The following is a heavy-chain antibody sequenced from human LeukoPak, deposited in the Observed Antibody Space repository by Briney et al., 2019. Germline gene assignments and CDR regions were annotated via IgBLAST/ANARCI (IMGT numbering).Heavy chain of an antibody. CDR3: ARGGTTVTPGLLWFDP. D-gene: IGHD4-17*01. J-gene: IGHJ5*02. CDR2: IYYSGST. Sequence: PSETLSLTCTVSGGSISSGDYYWSWIRQPPGKGLEWIGYIYYSGSTSYNPSLKSRVSISVDTSKNQFSLKLSSVTAADTAVYYCARGGTTVTPGLLWFDPWGQGTLVTVSS. CDR1: GGSISSGDYY. V-gene: IGHV4-30-4*02.